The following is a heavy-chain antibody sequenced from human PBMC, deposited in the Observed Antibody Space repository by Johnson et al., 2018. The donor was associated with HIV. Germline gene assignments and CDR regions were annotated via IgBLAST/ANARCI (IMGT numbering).Heavy chain of an antibody. CDR1: GFTFSSYA. D-gene: IGHD3-10*01. J-gene: IGHJ3*02. V-gene: IGHV3-30-3*01. Sequence: QVQLVESGGGVVQPGKSLRLSCAASGFTFSSYAMHWVRQAPGKGLEWVAVISYDGSNKYYADSVKGRFTISRDNSKNTLYLQMNSLRAGDTAVYYCARGRLLWFRELLPASDAFDIWGQGTMVTVSS. CDR3: ARGRLLWFRELLPASDAFDI. CDR2: ISYDGSNK.